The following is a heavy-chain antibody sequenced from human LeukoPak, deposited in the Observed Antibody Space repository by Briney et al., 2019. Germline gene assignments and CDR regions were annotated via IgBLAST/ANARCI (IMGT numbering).Heavy chain of an antibody. Sequence: ASVKVSCKASGYTFTGYYMHWVRQAPGQGLEWMGRINPNSGGTNYAQKFQGRVTITRDTSISTAYMELSRLRSDDTAVYYCARDPPGYSKFDYWGQGTLVTVSS. V-gene: IGHV1-2*06. D-gene: IGHD5-24*01. CDR3: ARDPPGYSKFDY. CDR2: INPNSGGT. CDR1: GYTFTGYY. J-gene: IGHJ4*02.